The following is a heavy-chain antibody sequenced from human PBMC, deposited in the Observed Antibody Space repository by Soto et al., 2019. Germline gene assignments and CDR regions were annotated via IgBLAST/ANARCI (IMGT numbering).Heavy chain of an antibody. V-gene: IGHV1-46*01. D-gene: IGHD1-26*01. J-gene: IGHJ4*02. CDR3: ARSLGETTSLFDY. CDR2: INPSSGTT. Sequence: QVQLVQSGAEMKQPGASVKLSCQASGYIFIHCFMHWVRQAPGQGLEWMGGINPSSGTTTYAQKFQGRVIVTRDTSTSTVYMELSSLGSGDTAMYYCARSLGETTSLFDYWGQGSLVTVSA. CDR1: GYIFIHCF.